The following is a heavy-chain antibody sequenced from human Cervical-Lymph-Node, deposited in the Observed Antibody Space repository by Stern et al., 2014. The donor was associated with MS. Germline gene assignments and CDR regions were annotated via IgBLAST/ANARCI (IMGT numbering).Heavy chain of an antibody. J-gene: IGHJ3*02. CDR3: ARGRQYYYASGSSPPDAFDI. CDR1: GGSISSGADY. CDR2: IHYSGST. Sequence: QVQLQESGPGLVKPSQTLSLTCTVSGGSISSGADYWNWIRQPPGKGLEWIGYIHYSGSTAYNPSLKRRVIISADTSKKQFSLKLRSVTAADTAVYYCARGRQYYYASGSSPPDAFDIWGQGTMVTVSS. D-gene: IGHD3-10*01. V-gene: IGHV4-31*03.